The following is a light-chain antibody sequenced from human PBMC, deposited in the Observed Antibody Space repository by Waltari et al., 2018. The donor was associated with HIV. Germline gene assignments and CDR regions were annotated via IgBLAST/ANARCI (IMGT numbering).Light chain of an antibody. CDR1: ALPKQN. CDR2: KDS. Sequence: SYELTQPPSVSVSPGQTARITCSGDALPKQNAYWYQQKPGQAPVLGVYKDSERPSGTPERCSGASSGTTVTLTISGVQAEDEADYYCQSADSSGTYVLGTGTKVTVL. V-gene: IGLV3-25*03. CDR3: QSADSSGTYV. J-gene: IGLJ1*01.